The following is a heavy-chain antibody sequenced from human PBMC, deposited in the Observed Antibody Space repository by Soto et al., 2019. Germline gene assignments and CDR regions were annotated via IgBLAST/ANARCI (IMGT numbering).Heavy chain of an antibody. Sequence: QVQLVQSGAEVKKPGASVKVSCKASGYTFTSYGISWVRQAPGQGLEWMGWISAYNGNTNYAQKLQGRVTMTTDTSTSTAYMELRSLRSDDTAVYYCARDFQVLLWFGELPHFDYWGQGPLVTVSS. CDR2: ISAYNGNT. V-gene: IGHV1-18*04. D-gene: IGHD3-10*01. J-gene: IGHJ4*02. CDR1: GYTFTSYG. CDR3: ARDFQVLLWFGELPHFDY.